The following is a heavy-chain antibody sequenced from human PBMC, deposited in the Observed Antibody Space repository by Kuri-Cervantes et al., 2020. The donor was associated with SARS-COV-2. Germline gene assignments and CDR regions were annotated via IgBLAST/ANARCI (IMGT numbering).Heavy chain of an antibody. V-gene: IGHV4-34*01. D-gene: IGHD2-2*02. CDR2: INHSGST. J-gene: IGHJ2*01. CDR3: ARGYIVVVPAAIRRNWYFDL. Sequence: SETLSLTCAVYGGSFSGYYWSWIRQPPGKGLEWIGEINHSGSTNYNPSLKSRVTISVDTSKNQFSLKLSSVTAADTAVYYRARGYIVVVPAAIRRNWYFDLWGHGALVTVSS. CDR1: GGSFSGYY.